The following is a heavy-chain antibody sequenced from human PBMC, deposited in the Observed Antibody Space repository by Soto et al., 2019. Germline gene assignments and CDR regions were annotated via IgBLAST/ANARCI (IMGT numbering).Heavy chain of an antibody. CDR1: GYTFTNYA. Sequence: SVKVSCKASGYTFTNYAFSWVRQAPGQGLEWMGGIIPIFGTPDYAQKFQGRVTITADESTRTASMELSSLRSDDTAVYYCARERSVGYCITTTCPKPFYYYAMDVWGQGTTVTVSS. CDR3: ARERSVGYCITTTCPKPFYYYAMDV. D-gene: IGHD2-2*01. J-gene: IGHJ6*02. CDR2: IIPIFGTP. V-gene: IGHV1-69*13.